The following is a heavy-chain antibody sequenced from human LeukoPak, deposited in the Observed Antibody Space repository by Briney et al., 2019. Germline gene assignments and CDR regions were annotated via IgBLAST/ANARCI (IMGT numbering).Heavy chain of an antibody. CDR1: GGSISSSSYY. V-gene: IGHV4-61*02. CDR2: IYISGST. CDR3: ARDRGTWNDDGFDY. J-gene: IGHJ4*02. D-gene: IGHD1-1*01. Sequence: PSETLSLTCTVSGGSISSSSYYWGRIRQPAGKGLEWIGRIYISGSTNYNPSLKSRVTMSVDTSKNQFSLKLSSVTAADTAVYYCARDRGTWNDDGFDYWGQGTLVTVSS.